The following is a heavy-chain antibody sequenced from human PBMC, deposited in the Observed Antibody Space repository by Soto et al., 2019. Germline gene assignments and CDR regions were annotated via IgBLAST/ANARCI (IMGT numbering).Heavy chain of an antibody. CDR1: GLIVSSNY. J-gene: IGHJ4*02. D-gene: IGHD6-6*01. CDR2: IYSGGST. Sequence: PGGSLRLSCAASGLIVSSNYMSWVRQAPGKGLEWVSVIYSGGSTYYADSVKGRFTISRDNSRNTLYLQMNSLRAEDTAVYYCARGNIAARPPVDYWGQGTLVTVSS. CDR3: ARGNIAARPPVDY. V-gene: IGHV3-53*01.